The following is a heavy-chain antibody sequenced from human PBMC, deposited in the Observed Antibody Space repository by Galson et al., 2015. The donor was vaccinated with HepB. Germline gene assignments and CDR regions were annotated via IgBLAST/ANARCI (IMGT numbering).Heavy chain of an antibody. D-gene: IGHD6-13*01. CDR2: ISYDGSNK. J-gene: IGHJ6*02. CDR1: GFTFSSYG. CDR3: AKVVAAAGPYYYYGMDV. V-gene: IGHV3-30*18. Sequence: SLRLSCAASGFTFSSYGMHWVRQAPGKGLEWVAVISYDGSNKYYADSVKGRFTISRDNSKNTLYLQMNSLRAEDTAVYYCAKVVAAAGPYYYYGMDVWGQGTTVTVSS.